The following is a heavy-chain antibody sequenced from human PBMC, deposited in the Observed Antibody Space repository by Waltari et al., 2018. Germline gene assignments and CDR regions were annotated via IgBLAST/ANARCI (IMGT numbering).Heavy chain of an antibody. D-gene: IGHD3-3*01. Sequence: QVQLVQSGAEVKKPGASVKVSCKASGYTFTDNYMHWVRQAPGQGLEWMGWINPNNGGTNYAQKFQGRVTMTRDTSISTALMDLSRLKSDDTAVYFCARGDPSVYYTSHMDVWGKGTTVTVSS. CDR1: GYTFTDNY. CDR2: INPNNGGT. V-gene: IGHV1-2*02. J-gene: IGHJ6*03. CDR3: ARGDPSVYYTSHMDV.